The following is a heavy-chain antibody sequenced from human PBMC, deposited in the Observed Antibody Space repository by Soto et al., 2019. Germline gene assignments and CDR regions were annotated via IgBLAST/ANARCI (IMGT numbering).Heavy chain of an antibody. D-gene: IGHD2-2*01. V-gene: IGHV6-1*01. CDR3: ARGVRRVIQPLFDD. Sequence: PSQTLSLTCAISGDSVSSNSAAWNWIRQSPSRGLEWLGRTYYRSKWYNDYAVSVKSRITINPDTSKNQFSLQLNSVTPEDTAVYYCARGVRRVIQPLFDDRGQAALVTDSA. CDR2: TYYRSKWYN. CDR1: GDSVSSNSAA. J-gene: IGHJ4*02.